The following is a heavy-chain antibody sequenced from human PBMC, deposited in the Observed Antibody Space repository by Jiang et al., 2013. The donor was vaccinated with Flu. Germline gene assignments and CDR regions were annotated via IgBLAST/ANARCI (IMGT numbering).Heavy chain of an antibody. J-gene: IGHJ3*02. CDR3: ARDSLVVVAAAYDAFDI. Sequence: VAVISYDGSNKYYADSVKGRFTISRDNSKNTLYLQMNSLRAEDTAVYYCARDSLVVVAAAYDAFDIWGQGTMVTVSS. CDR2: ISYDGSNK. D-gene: IGHD2-15*01. V-gene: IGHV3-30-3*01.